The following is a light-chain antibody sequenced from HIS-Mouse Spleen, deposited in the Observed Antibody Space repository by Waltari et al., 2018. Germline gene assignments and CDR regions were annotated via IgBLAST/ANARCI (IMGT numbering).Light chain of an antibody. CDR1: SSDVGSYNL. Sequence: QSALTQPASVSGSPGQSITISCTGTSSDVGSYNLVSWYQQHPGKAPKLSIYEGSKRPSGVSKRFSGSKSGHTASLTISGLQAEDEADYYCCSYAGSSTVFGGGTKLTVL. V-gene: IGLV2-23*01. CDR2: EGS. J-gene: IGLJ2*01. CDR3: CSYAGSSTV.